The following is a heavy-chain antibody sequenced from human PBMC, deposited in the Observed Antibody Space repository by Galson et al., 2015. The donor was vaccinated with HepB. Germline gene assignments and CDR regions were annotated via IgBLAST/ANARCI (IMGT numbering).Heavy chain of an antibody. CDR2: IDWDGDK. V-gene: IGHV2-70*11. D-gene: IGHD3-22*01. Sequence: PALVKPPQTLTLTCTFSGFSLRTSGMCVSWIRQPPGKALEWLARIDWDGDKYYSTSLKTRLTISKDTSKNQVVLTMTNMDPVDTATYYCARVATYYYDSSGSRGDWFDPWGQGTLVTVSS. CDR3: ARVATYYYDSSGSRGDWFDP. J-gene: IGHJ5*02. CDR1: GFSLRTSGMC.